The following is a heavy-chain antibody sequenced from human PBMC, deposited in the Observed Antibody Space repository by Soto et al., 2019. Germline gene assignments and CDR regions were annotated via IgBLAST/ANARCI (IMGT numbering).Heavy chain of an antibody. CDR2: FDPEDGGT. CDR1: GYTLTELS. Sequence: ASVKVSCKVSGYTLTELSMHWVRQAPGKGLEWMGGFDPEDGGTIYAQKFQGRVTMTEDTSTDTACMELSSLRSEDTAVYYCARDRDIVVVVAATPRGQTFDYWGQGTLVTVSS. D-gene: IGHD2-15*01. J-gene: IGHJ4*02. CDR3: ARDRDIVVVVAATPRGQTFDY. V-gene: IGHV1-24*01.